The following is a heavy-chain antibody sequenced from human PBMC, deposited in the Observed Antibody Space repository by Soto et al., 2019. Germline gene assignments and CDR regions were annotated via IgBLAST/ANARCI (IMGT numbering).Heavy chain of an antibody. J-gene: IGHJ3*02. Sequence: PGGSLRLSCAASGFTFSNAWMSWARQAPGKGLEWVGRIKSKTDGGTTDYAAPVKGRFTISRDDSKNTLYLQMNSLKTEDTAVYYCTSRRYCTNGVCYFGPDAFDIWGQGTMVTV. D-gene: IGHD2-8*01. CDR2: IKSKTDGGTT. CDR3: TSRRYCTNGVCYFGPDAFDI. CDR1: GFTFSNAW. V-gene: IGHV3-15*01.